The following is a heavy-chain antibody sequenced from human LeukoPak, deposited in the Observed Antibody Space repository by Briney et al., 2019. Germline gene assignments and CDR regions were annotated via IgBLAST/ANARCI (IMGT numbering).Heavy chain of an antibody. J-gene: IGHJ4*02. Sequence: ASVKVSCKASGYTFTSYGITWVRQAPGQGLEWMGWISAYGHTKLARNLQARVTVTIDTSTTTAYMELRSLSSDDTAVYFCARETASGYLGFDFWGQGTLITVSS. CDR3: ARETASGYLGFDF. CDR1: GYTFTSYG. CDR2: ISAYGHT. V-gene: IGHV1-18*01. D-gene: IGHD3-3*01.